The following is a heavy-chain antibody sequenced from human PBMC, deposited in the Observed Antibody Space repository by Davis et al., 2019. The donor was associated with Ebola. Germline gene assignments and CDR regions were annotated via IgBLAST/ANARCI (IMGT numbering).Heavy chain of an antibody. D-gene: IGHD3-10*01. CDR2: TSFDGSNK. J-gene: IGHJ4*02. CDR3: AKKEKVGSGSPYDFDY. CDR1: GFTFSNYV. Sequence: GESLKISCAASGFTFSNYVIHWVRQAPGKGLEWVAVTSFDGSNKPYADSVKGRFSISRDTSKNTLYLQMNSLRAEDTAVYYCAKKEKVGSGSPYDFDYWGQGTLVAVSS. V-gene: IGHV3-30-3*02.